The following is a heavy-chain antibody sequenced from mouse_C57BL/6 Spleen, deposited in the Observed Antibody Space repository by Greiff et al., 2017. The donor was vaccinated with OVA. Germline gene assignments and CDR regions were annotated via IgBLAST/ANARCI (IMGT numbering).Heavy chain of an antibody. CDR1: GYTFTDYY. CDR3: AYWDY. Sequence: EVQLHQSGPELVKPGASVKISCKASGYTFTDYYMNWVKQSHGKSLEWIGDINPNNGGTSYNQKFKGKATLTVDKSSSTAYMELRSLTSEDSAVYYCAYWDYWGQGTTLTVSS. V-gene: IGHV1-26*01. J-gene: IGHJ2*01. CDR2: INPNNGGT. D-gene: IGHD4-1*01.